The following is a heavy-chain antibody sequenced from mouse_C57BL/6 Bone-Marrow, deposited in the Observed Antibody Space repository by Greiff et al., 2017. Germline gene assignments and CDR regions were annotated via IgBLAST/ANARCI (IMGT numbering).Heavy chain of an antibody. V-gene: IGHV1-75*01. CDR3: ASSGPYPSLAY. Sequence: VQLQQSGPELVKPGASVKISCKASGYTFTDYYINWVKQRPGQGLEWIGWIFPGSGSTYYNEKFKGKATLTVDKSSSTAYMLLSSLTSEDSAVFVCASSGPYPSLAYWGQGTLVTVSA. CDR1: GYTFTDYY. J-gene: IGHJ3*01. D-gene: IGHD2-10*01. CDR2: IFPGSGST.